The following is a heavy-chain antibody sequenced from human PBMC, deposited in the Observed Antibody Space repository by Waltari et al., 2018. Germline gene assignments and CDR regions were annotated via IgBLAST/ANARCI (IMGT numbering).Heavy chain of an antibody. CDR1: GFTFSSYE. Sequence: VQLVESGGGLVQPGGSLRLSCAASGFTFSSYEMNWVRPAPGKGLEWVSYISSSGSTIYYADSVKGRFTISRDNAKNSLYLQMNSLRAEDTAVYYCARDPYTIAAAGYYFDYWGQGTLVTVSS. J-gene: IGHJ4*02. D-gene: IGHD6-13*01. CDR3: ARDPYTIAAAGYYFDY. CDR2: ISSSGSTI. V-gene: IGHV3-48*03.